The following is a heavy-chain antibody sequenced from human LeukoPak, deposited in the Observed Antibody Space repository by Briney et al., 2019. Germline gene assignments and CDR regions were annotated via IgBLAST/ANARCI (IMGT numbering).Heavy chain of an antibody. V-gene: IGHV1-69*05. Sequence: GASVKVSCKASGGTFSSYAISWVRQAPGQGLEWMGGIIPIFGTANYAQKFQGRVTITTDESTGTAYMELSSLRSEDTAVYYCARVSGTSDANYYYYYMDVWGKGTTVTVSS. CDR1: GGTFSSYA. CDR2: IIPIFGTA. J-gene: IGHJ6*03. D-gene: IGHD1-1*01. CDR3: ARVSGTSDANYYYYYMDV.